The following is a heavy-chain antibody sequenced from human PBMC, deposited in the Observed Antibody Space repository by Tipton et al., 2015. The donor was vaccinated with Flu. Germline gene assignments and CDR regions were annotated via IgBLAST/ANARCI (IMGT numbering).Heavy chain of an antibody. CDR3: ARVMVRGVIPDAFDI. J-gene: IGHJ3*02. D-gene: IGHD3-10*01. Sequence: LRLSCAVYGGSFSGYYWSWIRQPPGKGLEWIGEINHSGSTNYNPSLKSRVTISVDTSKNQFSLKLSSVTAADTAVYYCARVMVRGVIPDAFDIWGQGTMVTVFS. CDR1: GGSFSGYY. V-gene: IGHV4-34*01. CDR2: INHSGST.